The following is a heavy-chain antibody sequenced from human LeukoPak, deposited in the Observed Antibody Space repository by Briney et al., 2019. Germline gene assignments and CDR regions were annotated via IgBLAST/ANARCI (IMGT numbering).Heavy chain of an antibody. CDR3: ASQTYYYDSSGYTFDY. CDR2: IYYSGST. J-gene: IGHJ4*02. D-gene: IGHD3-22*01. Sequence: PSETLSLTCTVSGGSISSGDYYWSWIRQPPGKGLEWIGYIYYSGSTYYNPSLKSRVTISVDTSKNQFSLKLSSVTAADTAVYYCASQTYYYDSSGYTFDYWGQGTLVTVSS. CDR1: GGSISSGDYY. V-gene: IGHV4-30-4*01.